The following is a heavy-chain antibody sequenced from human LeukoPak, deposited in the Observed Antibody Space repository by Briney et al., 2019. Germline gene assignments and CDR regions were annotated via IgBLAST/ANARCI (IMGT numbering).Heavy chain of an antibody. Sequence: ASVKVSCKASGYTFTGYYMHWVRQAPGQGLEWMGWISPNSGGTNYAQKFQGRVTMTRDTSISTAYMELSRLRSDDTAVYYCARWATPLYSSSWDNWFDPWGQGTLVTVSS. CDR2: ISPNSGGT. D-gene: IGHD6-13*01. V-gene: IGHV1-2*02. CDR1: GYTFTGYY. CDR3: ARWATPLYSSSWDNWFDP. J-gene: IGHJ5*02.